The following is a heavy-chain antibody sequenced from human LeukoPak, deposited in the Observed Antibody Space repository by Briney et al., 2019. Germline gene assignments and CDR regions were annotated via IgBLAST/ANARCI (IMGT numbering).Heavy chain of an antibody. J-gene: IGHJ4*02. CDR1: GFTVSSNY. CDR3: AKVFYPAAGTGRVDFPFDY. D-gene: IGHD6-13*01. Sequence: GGSLRLSCAASGFTVSSNYMSWVRQAPGKGLEWVSSISSSSNYIYYADSVKGRFTISRDNAKNSLYLQMNSLRAEDTAVYYCAKVFYPAAGTGRVDFPFDYWGQGTLVTVSS. CDR2: ISSSSNYI. V-gene: IGHV3-21*04.